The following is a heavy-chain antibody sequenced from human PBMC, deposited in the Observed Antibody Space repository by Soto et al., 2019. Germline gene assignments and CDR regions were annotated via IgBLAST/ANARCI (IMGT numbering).Heavy chain of an antibody. Sequence: PGGSLNLSCPGSGSTFNNFGFLWVGQTPGKGLEWVALISYDDSYRYYTNSVRGRFTISRDNSKNMVFLHMNSLQGDDTAVYYCAGGDYGDSIDFWGQGTLVTVSS. J-gene: IGHJ4*02. D-gene: IGHD4-17*01. CDR3: AGGDYGDSIDF. CDR1: GSTFNNFG. V-gene: IGHV3-33*01. CDR2: ISYDDSYR.